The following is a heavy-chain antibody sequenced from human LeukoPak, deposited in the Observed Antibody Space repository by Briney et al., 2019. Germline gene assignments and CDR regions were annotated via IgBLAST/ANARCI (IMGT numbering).Heavy chain of an antibody. CDR3: AKALTSGWYLDAFNI. J-gene: IGHJ3*02. CDR1: GFTFSSCG. V-gene: IGHV3-30*18. D-gene: IGHD6-19*01. CDR2: ISYDGSDK. Sequence: GGSLRLSCAASGFTFSSCGMHWVRQAPGKGLEWVAVISYDGSDKYYADSVRGRFTISRDNSKNTLFLEMNSLRAEDTAVYYCAKALTSGWYLDAFNIWGQGTMVTVSS.